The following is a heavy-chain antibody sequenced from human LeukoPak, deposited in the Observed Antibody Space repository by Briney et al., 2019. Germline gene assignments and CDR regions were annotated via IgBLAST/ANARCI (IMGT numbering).Heavy chain of an antibody. Sequence: GGCLGLFCGASGFILSTYAMQGVRRAPAKEWVYVEVISYAGSKTYYADSVKGRFTISRDNSKNTLYFQMNTLRTEDKAVYYCAEDDRPYSSTWFSVGIIDDGGEGMLVTVS. CDR2: ISYAGSKT. J-gene: IGHJ4*02. V-gene: IGHV3-30*18. CDR3: AEDDRPYSSTWFSVGIIDD. CDR1: GFILSTYA. D-gene: IGHD6-13*01.